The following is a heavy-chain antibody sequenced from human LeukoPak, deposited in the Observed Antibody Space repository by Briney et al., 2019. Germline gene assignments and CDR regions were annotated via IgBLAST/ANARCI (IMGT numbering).Heavy chain of an antibody. Sequence: GGSLRLSCAASGFTFSSYAMSWVRQAPGKGLEWVSAISGSGGSTYYADPVKGRFTISRDNSKNTLYLQMNSLRAEDTAVYYCAKGSYYYDSSGPSDFDPWGQGTLVTVSS. V-gene: IGHV3-23*01. CDR1: GFTFSSYA. J-gene: IGHJ5*02. D-gene: IGHD3-22*01. CDR2: ISGSGGST. CDR3: AKGSYYYDSSGPSDFDP.